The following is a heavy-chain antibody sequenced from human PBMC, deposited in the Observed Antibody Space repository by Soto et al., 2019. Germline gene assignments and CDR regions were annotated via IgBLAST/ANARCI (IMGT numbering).Heavy chain of an antibody. V-gene: IGHV1-8*01. CDR1: GYTFATYD. D-gene: IGHD2-21*01. CDR2: MNPNSDNT. Sequence: QVQLVQSGAEVKTPGASVKVSCKASGYTFATYDINWVRQAPGQGLEWMGWMNPNSDNTGYAQKVKGRPTMPTDTASRGPPTQLTSRRQEYTAMNYCAISDGYNLNSADSWGQGNVVTVSA. J-gene: IGHJ5*01. CDR3: AISDGYNLNSADS.